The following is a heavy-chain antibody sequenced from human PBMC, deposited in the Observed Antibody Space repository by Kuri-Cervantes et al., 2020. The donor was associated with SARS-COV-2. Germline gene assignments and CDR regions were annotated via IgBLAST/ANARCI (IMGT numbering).Heavy chain of an antibody. D-gene: IGHD6-19*01. V-gene: IGHV1-69*04. CDR3: ARDRSAWPFDY. Sequence: SVKVSCKASGVTFTRYTINWVRQAPGQGLEWMGRIITDLGVTNYARKFQGRVTITADKSTNTAYMDLNSLTSEDTAVYYCARDRSAWPFDYWGQGTLVTVSS. CDR1: GVTFTRYT. CDR2: IITDLGVT. J-gene: IGHJ4*02.